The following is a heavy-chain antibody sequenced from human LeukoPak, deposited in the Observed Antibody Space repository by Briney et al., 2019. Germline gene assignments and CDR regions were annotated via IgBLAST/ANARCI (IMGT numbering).Heavy chain of an antibody. CDR1: GFTFSNYG. V-gene: IGHV3-30*02. Sequence: GGSLRLSCAASGFTFSNYGMHWVRQAPGKGLEWVAFIRYDGSNKYYADSVKGRSTISRDNSKKTLYLQMNSLRAEDTAVYYCASGGSYLPNFDYWGQGTLVTVSS. CDR3: ASGGSYLPNFDY. D-gene: IGHD2-15*01. J-gene: IGHJ4*02. CDR2: IRYDGSNK.